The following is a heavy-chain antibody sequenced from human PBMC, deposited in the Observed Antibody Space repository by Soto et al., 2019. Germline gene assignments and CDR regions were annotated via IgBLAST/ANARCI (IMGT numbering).Heavy chain of an antibody. D-gene: IGHD2-21*02. V-gene: IGHV1-69*06. Sequence: QMQLVQSGAEVKKSGSSVKVSCKASGGTSSNFVITWVRQVPGQGLEWLGGILPMFGAVKYAQKFQDRPTITADRSTNTAAMELGSLRPDDTAVYYCARPKRRGYDIGDSYYHTMDVWGHGTTVTVS. CDR1: GGTSSNFV. CDR3: ARPKRRGYDIGDSYYHTMDV. J-gene: IGHJ6*02. CDR2: ILPMFGAV.